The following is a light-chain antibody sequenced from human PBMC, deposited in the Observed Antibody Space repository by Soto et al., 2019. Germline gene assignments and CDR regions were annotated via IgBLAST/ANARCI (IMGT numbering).Light chain of an antibody. V-gene: IGLV2-8*01. CDR2: DVI. CDR3: FSYAGGNNLV. Sequence: QSALTQPPSASGSPGQSVTISCTGTSSDVGGHNYVSWYQQHPGKAPNLLIYDVIKRPSGVPHRFSGSKTGNTASLTVSGLQADDGAEYHCFSYAGGNNLVFGTGTKVTVL. J-gene: IGLJ1*01. CDR1: SSDVGGHNY.